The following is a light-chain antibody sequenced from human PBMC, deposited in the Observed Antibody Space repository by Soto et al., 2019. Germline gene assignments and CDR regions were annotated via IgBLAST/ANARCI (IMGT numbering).Light chain of an antibody. CDR3: QQNGRSPT. CDR2: DAV. V-gene: IGKV3-20*01. Sequence: EIVLSQSPDALSLSPGERVSLSCRASRPVVRQYIAWYHQKSGQAPRLLLHDAVTRATGIPDRFSGSGSGSCKDFPLFISRLEPEDCGVYYCQQNGRSPTFGPGTKVEVK. J-gene: IGKJ3*01. CDR1: RPVVRQY.